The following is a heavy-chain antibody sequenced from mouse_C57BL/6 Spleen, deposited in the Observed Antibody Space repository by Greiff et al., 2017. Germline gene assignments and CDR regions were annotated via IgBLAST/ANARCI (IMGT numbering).Heavy chain of an antibody. J-gene: IGHJ2*01. V-gene: IGHV1-53*01. Sequence: VQLQQPGTELVKPGASVKLSCKASGYTFTSYWMHWVKQRPGQGLEWIGNINPSNGGTNYNEKFKSKATLTVDKSSSTAYMQLSSLTSEYSAVYYCARFYYGSSYLYYFDYWGQGTTLTVSS. D-gene: IGHD1-1*01. CDR1: GYTFTSYW. CDR2: INPSNGGT. CDR3: ARFYYGSSYLYYFDY.